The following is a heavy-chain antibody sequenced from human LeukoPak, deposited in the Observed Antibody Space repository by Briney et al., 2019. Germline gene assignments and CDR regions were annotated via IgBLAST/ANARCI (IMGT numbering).Heavy chain of an antibody. Sequence: SETLSLTCTVSGGSISSGDYYWSWIRQPPGKGLEWIGYIYYSGSTYYNPSLKSRVTISLDTSKNQFSLRLNSVTAADTAVYYCAREAGVRVGATWIMSWFDPWGQGTLVTVSS. J-gene: IGHJ5*02. CDR3: AREAGVRVGATWIMSWFDP. CDR2: IYYSGST. D-gene: IGHD1-26*01. V-gene: IGHV4-30-4*08. CDR1: GGSISSGDYY.